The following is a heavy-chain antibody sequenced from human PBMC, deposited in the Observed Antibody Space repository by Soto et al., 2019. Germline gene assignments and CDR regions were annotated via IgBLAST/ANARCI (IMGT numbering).Heavy chain of an antibody. Sequence: QVQMVESGGGLVKPGGSLRLSCAASGFTFSDYYMSWIRQAPGKGLEWVSYISSSSSYTNYADSVKGRFTISRDNAKNSLYLQMNSLRAEYTAVYYCARSGRYFDWSYYYYYGMDVWGQGTTVTVSS. CDR2: ISSSSSYT. V-gene: IGHV3-11*05. J-gene: IGHJ6*02. CDR1: GFTFSDYY. D-gene: IGHD3-9*01. CDR3: ARSGRYFDWSYYYYYGMDV.